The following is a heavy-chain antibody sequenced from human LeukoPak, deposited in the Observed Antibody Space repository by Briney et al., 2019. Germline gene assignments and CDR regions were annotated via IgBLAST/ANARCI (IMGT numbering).Heavy chain of an antibody. V-gene: IGHV3-7*01. D-gene: IGHD3-22*01. CDR2: IKQDGSEK. CDR3: ARESNYYDSSGYYFDY. J-gene: IGHJ4*02. Sequence: PGGSLRHSCAASGFTFSSYWMSWVRQAPGKGLEWVANIKQDGSEKYYVDSVKGRFTISRDNAKNSLYLQMNSLRAEDTAVYYCARESNYYDSSGYYFDYWGQGTLVTVSS. CDR1: GFTFSSYW.